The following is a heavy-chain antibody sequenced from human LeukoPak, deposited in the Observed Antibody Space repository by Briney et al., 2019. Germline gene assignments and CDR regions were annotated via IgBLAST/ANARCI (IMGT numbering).Heavy chain of an antibody. CDR3: ARDLRQQLVNNWFDP. J-gene: IGHJ5*02. V-gene: IGHV4-59*01. CDR2: IYYSGST. D-gene: IGHD6-13*01. CDR1: GGSISRYY. Sequence: SETLSLTCTVSGGSISRYYWNWFRQPPGKGLEWIGYIYYSGSTNYNPSLKSRVTISIDMSKNQFSLKLYPVTTADTAVYYCARDLRQQLVNNWFDPWGQGTLVTVSS.